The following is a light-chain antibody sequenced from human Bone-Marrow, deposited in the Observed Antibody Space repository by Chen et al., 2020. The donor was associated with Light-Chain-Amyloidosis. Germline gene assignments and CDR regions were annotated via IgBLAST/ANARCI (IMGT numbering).Light chain of an antibody. V-gene: IGLV1-40*01. Sequence: QSVLTQPPSVSGAPGQRVTISCTGSSSNIGAGYDVHWYQQLPGTAPKLLFYGNSNRPSGVAGRFSGSKSGTSASLAITGLQAEDEADYYCQSYDSSLSGSVFGGGTKLTVL. CDR1: SSNIGAGYD. CDR2: GNS. J-gene: IGLJ2*01. CDR3: QSYDSSLSGSV.